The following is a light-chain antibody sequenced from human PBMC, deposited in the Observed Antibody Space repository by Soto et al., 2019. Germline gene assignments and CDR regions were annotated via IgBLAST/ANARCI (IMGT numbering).Light chain of an antibody. V-gene: IGLV3-21*02. Sequence: SYELTQAPSVSVAPGQAARITCGGNNIGRKSVHWYQQKPGQAPIVVVYGDSERPSGIPERFSGSNSGNTATLAISRVEAGDADDYSCQVWDADSDRKDVVFGGGTQLTVL. CDR3: QVWDADSDRKDVV. J-gene: IGLJ2*01. CDR1: NIGRKS. CDR2: GDS.